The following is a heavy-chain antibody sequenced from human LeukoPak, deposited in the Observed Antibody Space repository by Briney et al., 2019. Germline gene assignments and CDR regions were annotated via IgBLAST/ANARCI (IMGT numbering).Heavy chain of an antibody. CDR2: INPNSGGT. CDR3: ARDPKFIVVVPAGYMDV. D-gene: IGHD2-2*01. CDR1: GYTFTGYY. Sequence: GASVKVSCKASGYTFTGYYMHWVRPAPGQGLEWMRWINPNSGGTNYAQKFQGRVTMTRDTSISTAYMELSRLRSDDTAVYYCARDPKFIVVVPAGYMDVWGKGTTVTVSS. V-gene: IGHV1-2*02. J-gene: IGHJ6*03.